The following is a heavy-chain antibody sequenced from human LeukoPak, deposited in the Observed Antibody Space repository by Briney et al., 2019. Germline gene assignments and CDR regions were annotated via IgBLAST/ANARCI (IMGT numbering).Heavy chain of an antibody. J-gene: IGHJ4*02. D-gene: IGHD3-22*01. Sequence: PGGSLRLSCAASGFRFDSFYMGWIRQVPGEGLDYIALISASGAVPYYAESVKGRFTISRDNAKNSVSLQMNSLSADDTAVYYCARSLIVASEDYWGQGTLVTVSS. CDR1: GFRFDSFY. CDR2: ISASGAVP. V-gene: IGHV3-11*04. CDR3: ARSLIVASEDY.